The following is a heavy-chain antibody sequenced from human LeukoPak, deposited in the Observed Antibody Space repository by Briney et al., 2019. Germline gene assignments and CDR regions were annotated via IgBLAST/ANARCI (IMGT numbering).Heavy chain of an antibody. D-gene: IGHD6-13*01. CDR1: GGSISSYY. V-gene: IGHV4-4*07. Sequence: SETLSLTCTVSGGSISSYYWSWIRQPAGKGLEWIGRIYTSGSTNYNPSLKSRVTMSVDTSKNQFSLKLSSVAAADTAVYYCARGGSYSSSWHYYFDYWGQGTLVTVSS. J-gene: IGHJ4*02. CDR3: ARGGSYSSSWHYYFDY. CDR2: IYTSGST.